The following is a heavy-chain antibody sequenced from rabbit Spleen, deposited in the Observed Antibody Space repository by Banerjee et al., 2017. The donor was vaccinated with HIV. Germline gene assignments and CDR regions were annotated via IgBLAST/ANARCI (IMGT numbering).Heavy chain of an antibody. CDR2: IDGGSGST. CDR3: SRQHSGNRDVDL. Sequence: QSLEESGGDLVKPGASLTLTCTASGFSFTSSYDMCWVRQAPGRGLEWIGCIDGGSGSTYYASWVNGRFTISKSSSTPVTLRVTSLTAADTAPFFCSRQHSGNRDVDLWGQGTL. CDR1: GFSFTSSYD. V-gene: IGHV1S40*01. J-gene: IGHJ3*01. D-gene: IGHD1-1*01.